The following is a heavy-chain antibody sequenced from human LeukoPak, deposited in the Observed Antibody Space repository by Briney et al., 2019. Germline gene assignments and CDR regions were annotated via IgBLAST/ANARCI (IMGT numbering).Heavy chain of an antibody. D-gene: IGHD2-2*01. CDR3: ARTSRVANPQLVWFDP. CDR1: GGSFSGYY. CDR2: INHSGST. V-gene: IGHV4-34*01. J-gene: IGHJ5*02. Sequence: SETLSLTCAVYGGSFSGYYWSWIRQPPGKGLEWIGEINHSGSTNYNPSLKSRVTISLDASKNQFSLKLSSVTAADTAVYYCARTSRVANPQLVWFDPWGQGTLVTVSS.